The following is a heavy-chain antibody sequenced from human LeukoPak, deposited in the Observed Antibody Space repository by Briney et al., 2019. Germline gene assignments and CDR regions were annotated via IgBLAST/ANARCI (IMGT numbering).Heavy chain of an antibody. CDR2: INHSGST. CDR3: ARHLTRYYFDY. J-gene: IGHJ4*02. V-gene: IGHV4-34*01. Sequence: SETLSLTCAVYGGSFSGYYWSWICQPPGKGLEWIGEINHSGSTNYNPSLKSRVTISVDTSKNQFSLKLSSVTAADTAVYYCARHLTRYYFDYWGQGTLVTVSS. D-gene: IGHD3-9*01. CDR1: GGSFSGYY.